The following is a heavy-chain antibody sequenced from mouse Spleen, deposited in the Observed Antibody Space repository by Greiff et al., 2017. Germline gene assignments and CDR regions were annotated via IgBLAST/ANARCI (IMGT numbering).Heavy chain of an antibody. CDR3: ARRPLTGTLFDY. Sequence: EVMLVESGGDLMKPGGSLKLSCAASGFTFSSYGMSWVRQTPDKRLEWVATISSGGSYTYYPDSVKGRFTISRDNAKNTLYLQMSSLKSEDTAMYYCARRPLTGTLFDYWGQGTTFTVSS. V-gene: IGHV5-6*02. CDR2: ISSGGSYT. D-gene: IGHD4-1*01. J-gene: IGHJ2*01. CDR1: GFTFSSYG.